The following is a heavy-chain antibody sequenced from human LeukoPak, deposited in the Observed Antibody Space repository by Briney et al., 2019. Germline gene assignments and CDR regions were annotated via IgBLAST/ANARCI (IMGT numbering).Heavy chain of an antibody. V-gene: IGHV4-59*01. CDR3: ARDLTRGWFDP. J-gene: IGHJ5*02. CDR1: GRSISSYY. CDR2: IYYSGST. Sequence: PSETLSLTCTVSGRSISSYYWSWIRQPPGKGLEWIGYIYYSGSTNYNPSLKSRVTISVDTSKNQFSLKLSSVTAADTAVYYCARDLTRGWFDPWGQGTLVTVSS.